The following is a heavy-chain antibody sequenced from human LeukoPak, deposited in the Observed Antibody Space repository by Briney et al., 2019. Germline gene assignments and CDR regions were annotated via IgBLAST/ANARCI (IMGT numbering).Heavy chain of an antibody. Sequence: ASVKVSYKASGYTFTSYGISWVRQAPGQGLEWMGGIIPIFGTANYAQKFQGRVTITADESTSTAYMELSSLRSEDTAVYYCATFRRDGYNGFDYWGQGTLVTVSS. V-gene: IGHV1-69*13. CDR3: ATFRRDGYNGFDY. J-gene: IGHJ4*02. D-gene: IGHD5-24*01. CDR2: IIPIFGTA. CDR1: GYTFTSYG.